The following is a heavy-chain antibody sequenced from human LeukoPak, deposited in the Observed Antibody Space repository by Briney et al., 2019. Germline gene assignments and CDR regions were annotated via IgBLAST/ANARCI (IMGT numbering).Heavy chain of an antibody. CDR2: IHYSGST. J-gene: IGHJ4*02. Sequence: PSETLSLTCTVSGGSISSYYWSWIRQPPGKGLERIGYIHYSGSTNYNPSLKSRVTISVDTSKNQFSLKLSSVTAADTAVYYCARVDFYGSGSYTFDYWGQGILVTVSS. V-gene: IGHV4-59*01. CDR1: GGSISSYY. CDR3: ARVDFYGSGSYTFDY. D-gene: IGHD3-10*01.